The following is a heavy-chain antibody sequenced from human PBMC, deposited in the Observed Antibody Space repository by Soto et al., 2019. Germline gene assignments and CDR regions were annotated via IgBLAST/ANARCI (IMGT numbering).Heavy chain of an antibody. CDR3: AREVGAQPVDY. CDR1: GFTFSSYG. CDR2: IWYDGSNK. D-gene: IGHD1-26*01. J-gene: IGHJ4*02. Sequence: PGGSLRLSCAASGFTFSSYGMHWVRQAPGKGLEWVAVIWYDGSNKYYADSVKGRFTISRDNSKNTLYLQMNSLRAEDTAVYFCAREVGAQPVDYWGQGTLVTVSS. V-gene: IGHV3-33*01.